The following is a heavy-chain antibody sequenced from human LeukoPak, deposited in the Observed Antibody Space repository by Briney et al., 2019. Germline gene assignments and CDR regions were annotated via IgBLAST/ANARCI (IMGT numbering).Heavy chain of an antibody. CDR3: AKDQKDIVVVPAASSSFDY. J-gene: IGHJ4*02. CDR2: IKQDGSEK. V-gene: IGHV3-7*03. Sequence: PGGSLRLSCAASGFTFSSYWMSWVRQAPGKGLEWVANIKQDGSEKYYVDSVKGRFTISRDNSKNTLYLQMNSLRAEDTAVYYCAKDQKDIVVVPAASSSFDYWGQGTLVTVSS. D-gene: IGHD2-2*01. CDR1: GFTFSSYW.